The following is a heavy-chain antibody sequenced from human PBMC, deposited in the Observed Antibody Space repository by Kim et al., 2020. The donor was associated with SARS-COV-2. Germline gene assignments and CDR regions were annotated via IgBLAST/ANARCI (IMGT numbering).Heavy chain of an antibody. CDR1: GFTFSSYA. CDR3: AKDPHYDFWSGYFFDY. D-gene: IGHD3-3*01. J-gene: IGHJ4*02. CDR2: ISGSGGST. Sequence: GGSLRLSCAASGFTFSSYAMSWVRQAPGKGLEWVSTISGSGGSTHYADSVKGRFTISRDNSKNTLYLQMNSLRAEDTAVYYCAKDPHYDFWSGYFFDYWGQGTLVTVSS. V-gene: IGHV3-23*01.